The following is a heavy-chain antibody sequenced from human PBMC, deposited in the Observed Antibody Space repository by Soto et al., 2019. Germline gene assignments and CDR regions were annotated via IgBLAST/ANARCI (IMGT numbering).Heavy chain of an antibody. Sequence: GGSLRLSCAASGFTFDDYAMHWVRQAPGKGLEWVSGISWNSGNIGYADSVKGRFTISRDNAKNSLYLQMNSLRAEDTALYYCAKGVEPLYYYYMDVWGKGTTVTVSS. CDR1: GFTFDDYA. CDR2: ISWNSGNI. CDR3: AKGVEPLYYYYMDV. D-gene: IGHD1-1*01. V-gene: IGHV3-9*01. J-gene: IGHJ6*03.